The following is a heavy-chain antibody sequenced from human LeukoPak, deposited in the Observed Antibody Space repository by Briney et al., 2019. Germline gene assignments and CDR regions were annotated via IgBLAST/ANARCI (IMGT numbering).Heavy chain of an antibody. CDR3: ATYLVDYCDSSGYGLPGYVDY. D-gene: IGHD3-22*01. CDR2: IIPIFGTA. CDR1: GGTFSSYA. J-gene: IGHJ4*02. Sequence: SVKVSCKASGGTFSSYAISWVRQAPGQGLEWMGGIIPIFGTANYAQSVQGRVTITTDESTSTAYMELSSLRFEDTAVYYCATYLVDYCDSSGYGLPGYVDYWGQGTLVTVSS. V-gene: IGHV1-69*05.